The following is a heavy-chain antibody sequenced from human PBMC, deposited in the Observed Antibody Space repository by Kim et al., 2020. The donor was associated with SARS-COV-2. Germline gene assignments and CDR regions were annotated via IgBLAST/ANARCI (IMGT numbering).Heavy chain of an antibody. Sequence: ASVKVSCKASGYTFTSYAMHWVRQAPGQRLEWMGWINAGNGNTKYSQKFQGRVTITRDTSASTAYMELSSLRSEDTAVYYCASNPIFYGSGSYYNDYWGQRALVTVSS. V-gene: IGHV1-3*01. D-gene: IGHD3-10*01. CDR1: GYTFTSYA. CDR3: ASNPIFYGSGSYYNDY. J-gene: IGHJ4*02. CDR2: INAGNGNT.